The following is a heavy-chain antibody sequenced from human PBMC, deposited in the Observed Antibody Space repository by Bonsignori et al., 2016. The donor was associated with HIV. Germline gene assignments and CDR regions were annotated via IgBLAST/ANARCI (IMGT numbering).Heavy chain of an antibody. CDR2: IRYDGSNK. V-gene: IGHV3-30*02. CDR1: GLTLSSYG. CDR3: AKHHILGGPADYYYMDV. J-gene: IGHJ6*03. D-gene: IGHD3-10*01. Sequence: GGSLRLSCAASGLTLSSYGMHWVRQAPGKGLEWVTFIRYDGSNKYYADSVKGRFTISRDNSKNTLYLQMNSLRAEDTAVYYCAKHHILGGPADYYYMDVWGRGTTVTVSS.